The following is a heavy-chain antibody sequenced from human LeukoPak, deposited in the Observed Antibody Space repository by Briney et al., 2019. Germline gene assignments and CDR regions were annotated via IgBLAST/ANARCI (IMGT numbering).Heavy chain of an antibody. Sequence: GGSLRLSCAASGFTFSSYAMNWVRQAPGKGLEWVSVISGSGVSTYYADSVKGRFTISRDYSKNTLYLQMNSLRAEDTAVYYCASTYVVVTAVHDAFHIRGQGTMVTVSS. CDR2: ISGSGVST. V-gene: IGHV3-23*01. CDR3: ASTYVVVTAVHDAFHI. D-gene: IGHD2-21*02. CDR1: GFTFSSYA. J-gene: IGHJ3*02.